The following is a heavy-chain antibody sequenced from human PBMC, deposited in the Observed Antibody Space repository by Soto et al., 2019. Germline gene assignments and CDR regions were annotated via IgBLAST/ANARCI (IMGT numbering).Heavy chain of an antibody. CDR1: GFTFSTYW. CDR3: VAKGVGAPAY. Sequence: EVQLVESGGGLVQPGGSLRLSCAVSGFTFSTYWMHQVRQAPGKGLVWVSRINNDGSTTNYADSVKGRFTISGDSAKNTLYLQMDSLRAEDTAVYYCVAKGVGAPAYWGQGTLVTVSS. J-gene: IGHJ4*02. V-gene: IGHV3-74*01. CDR2: INNDGSTT. D-gene: IGHD1-26*01.